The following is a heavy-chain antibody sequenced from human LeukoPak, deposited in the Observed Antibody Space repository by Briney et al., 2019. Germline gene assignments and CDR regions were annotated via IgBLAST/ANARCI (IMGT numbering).Heavy chain of an antibody. Sequence: ASVKVSCKASGYTFTSYDINWVRQVTGQGLEWMGWMNPNSGNTGYAQKFQGRVTITRNTSISTAYMELSSLRSEDTAVYYCARERKGTCSSTSCSGWFDPWGQGTLVTVSS. CDR3: ARERKGTCSSTSCSGWFDP. D-gene: IGHD2-2*01. J-gene: IGHJ5*02. CDR1: GYTFTSYD. V-gene: IGHV1-8*03. CDR2: MNPNSGNT.